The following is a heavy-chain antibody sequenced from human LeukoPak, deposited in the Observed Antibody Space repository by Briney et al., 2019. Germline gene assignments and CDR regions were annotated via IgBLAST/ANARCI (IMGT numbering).Heavy chain of an antibody. Sequence: GGSLRLSCAASGLTFSSYAMSWVRQAPGKGLEWVSAISGSGGSTYYADSVKGRFTISRDNAKNSLYLQMNSLRAEDTAVYYCARDRAPRDTAPFDYWGQGTLVTVSS. J-gene: IGHJ4*02. CDR3: ARDRAPRDTAPFDY. CDR1: GLTFSSYA. V-gene: IGHV3-23*01. CDR2: ISGSGGST. D-gene: IGHD5-18*01.